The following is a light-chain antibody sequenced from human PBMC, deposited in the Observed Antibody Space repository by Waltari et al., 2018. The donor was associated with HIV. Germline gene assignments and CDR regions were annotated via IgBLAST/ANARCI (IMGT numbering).Light chain of an antibody. J-gene: IGKJ1*01. CDR3: QQYKNWPRT. Sequence: EVVMAQSPATLSVSPGERATISCRASHSLSSNLARYHQRPGQAPRLLIFGASTRATGIPARFSGGGSGTEFTLTISSLQSEDFGVYYCQQYKNWPRTFGQGTKVEIQ. CDR2: GAS. V-gene: IGKV3-15*01. CDR1: HSLSSN.